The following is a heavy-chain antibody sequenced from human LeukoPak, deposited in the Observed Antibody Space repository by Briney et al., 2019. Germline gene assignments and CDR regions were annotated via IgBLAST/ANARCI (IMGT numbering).Heavy chain of an antibody. CDR1: GFTFSSYS. J-gene: IGHJ4*02. Sequence: GGSLRLSCAASGFTFSSYSMNWVRQAPGKGLECVSSISSSSSYIYYADSVKGRFTISRDNAKNSLYLQMNSLRAEDTAVYYCARDTAAAGIDYWGQGTLVTVSS. V-gene: IGHV3-21*01. CDR2: ISSSSSYI. D-gene: IGHD6-13*01. CDR3: ARDTAAAGIDY.